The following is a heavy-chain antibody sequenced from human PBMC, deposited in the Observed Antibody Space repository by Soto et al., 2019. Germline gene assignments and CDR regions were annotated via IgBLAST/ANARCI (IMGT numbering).Heavy chain of an antibody. CDR2: ISPIFGTA. CDR1: GKKFTTHY. D-gene: IGHD3-22*01. Sequence: QVQLVQSGAEVKKPGASVKVSCKASGKKFTTHYIHWVRQAPGQGLEWMGIISPIFGTANYAQKFQGRVTITADTSANTVYLELSSLRSEDTAVYYCASTKYDSSAYYYWYLGLWGRGTLVTVSS. CDR3: ASTKYDSSAYYYWYLGL. J-gene: IGHJ2*01. V-gene: IGHV1-46*01.